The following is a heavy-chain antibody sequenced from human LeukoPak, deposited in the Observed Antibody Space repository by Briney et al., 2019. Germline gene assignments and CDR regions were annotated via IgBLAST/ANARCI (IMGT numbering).Heavy chain of an antibody. CDR3: VVVVEPADSDGFDV. CDR1: GFTFGNSW. V-gene: IGHV3-74*01. J-gene: IGHJ3*01. D-gene: IGHD2-2*01. CDR2: INADGSTR. Sequence: GGSLRLSCAASGFTFGNSWVHWVRQAAGKGLVWVSLINADGSTRTYADSVKGRFTISRDNAKNTLSLQMNSLTIEDTAVYYCVVVVEPADSDGFDVWGQGTMITVSS.